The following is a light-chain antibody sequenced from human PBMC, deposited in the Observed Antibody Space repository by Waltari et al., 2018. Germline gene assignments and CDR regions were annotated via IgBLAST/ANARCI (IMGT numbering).Light chain of an antibody. CDR2: AAS. CDR1: QSIISY. CDR3: QQHDNLPLT. V-gene: IGKV1-33*01. Sequence: DIQMTQSPSSLSASVGDRGTIPCRASQSIISYLNGYQQKPGKAPKLLINAASNLETGVPSRFSGSGSGTDFTVTISSLQPEDIATYYCQQHDNLPLTFGPGTKVEIK. J-gene: IGKJ3*01.